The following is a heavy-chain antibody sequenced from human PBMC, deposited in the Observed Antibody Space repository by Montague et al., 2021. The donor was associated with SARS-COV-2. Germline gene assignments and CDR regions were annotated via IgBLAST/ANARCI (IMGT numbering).Heavy chain of an antibody. CDR3: AKEGVVVGADGFDY. D-gene: IGHD3-22*01. CDR2: ISTTGANT. J-gene: IGHJ3*01. Sequence: SLRLSCAASGFTFSSYGMNWVRQAPGQGLEWVSAISTTGANTYYAGSVKGRFTISRDNSKSTLYLQLNSLRDEDTAVYYCAKEGVVVGADGFDYWGQGTMVIASS. CDR1: GFTFSSYG. V-gene: IGHV3-23*01.